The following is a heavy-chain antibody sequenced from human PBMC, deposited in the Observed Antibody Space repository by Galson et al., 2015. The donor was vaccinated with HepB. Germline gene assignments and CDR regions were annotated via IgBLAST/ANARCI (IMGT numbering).Heavy chain of an antibody. CDR2: ISSSSSYI. J-gene: IGHJ4*02. CDR1: GFTFSSYS. Sequence: SLRLSCAASGFTFSSYSMNWVRQAPGKGLEWVSSISSSSSYIYYADSVKGRFTISRDNAKNSLYLQMNSLRAEDTAVYYCARVLRDSGYEWTTFDYWGQGTLVTVSS. V-gene: IGHV3-21*01. CDR3: ARVLRDSGYEWTTFDY. D-gene: IGHD5-12*01.